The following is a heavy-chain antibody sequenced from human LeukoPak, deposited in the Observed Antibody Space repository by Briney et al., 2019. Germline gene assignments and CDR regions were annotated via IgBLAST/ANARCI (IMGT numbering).Heavy chain of an antibody. Sequence: PSETLSLTCTVSGGSISSSYYWSWIWQPPGKGLEWIGYIYYSGSTNYNPSLKSRVTISVDTSKNQFSLKLSSVTAADTAVYYCARDRMNYYGSGSYFSRYFDLWGRGTLVTVSS. CDR1: GGSISSSYY. D-gene: IGHD3-10*01. CDR2: IYYSGST. V-gene: IGHV4-61*01. J-gene: IGHJ2*01. CDR3: ARDRMNYYGSGSYFSRYFDL.